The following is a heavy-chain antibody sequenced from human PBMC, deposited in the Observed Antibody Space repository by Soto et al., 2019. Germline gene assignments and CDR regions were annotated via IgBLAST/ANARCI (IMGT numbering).Heavy chain of an antibody. CDR1: GFTFSSYA. CDR2: MSSDGTDK. V-gene: IGHV3-30*03. Sequence: QVQLVESGGGVVQPGRSLRLSCEASGFTFSSYAVHWVRQAPGKGLEWVASMSSDGTDKYSADSVKCRFTISRDKFKSKLYLQMTSQRANVTALSYCTTTPWGKYYLSWFEDGCQGTLVTVPS. CDR3: TTTPWGKYYLSWFED. D-gene: IGHD3-16*01. J-gene: IGHJ4*02.